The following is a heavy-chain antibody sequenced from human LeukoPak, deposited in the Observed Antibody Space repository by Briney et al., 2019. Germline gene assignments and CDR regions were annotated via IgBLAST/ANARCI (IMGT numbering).Heavy chain of an antibody. D-gene: IGHD3-16*02. CDR1: GFSFGSYS. CDR3: ARQSYRGVIGLYYYYYMDV. J-gene: IGHJ6*03. V-gene: IGHV3-7*01. Sequence: GGSLRLSCAASGFSFGSYSLSWVRQAPGKGLEWVANIKEDGSEKYYVDSVKGRFTMSRDNAKNSVYLQMNRLRVEDTAVYYCARQSYRGVIGLYYYYYMDVWGKGTPVTVSS. CDR2: IKEDGSEK.